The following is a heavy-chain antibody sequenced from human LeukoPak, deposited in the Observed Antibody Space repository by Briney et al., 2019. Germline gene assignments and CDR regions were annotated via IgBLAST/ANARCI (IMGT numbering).Heavy chain of an antibody. J-gene: IGHJ4*02. CDR2: INEGGNEK. CDR1: GFTFRNYW. CDR3: ARNLHPSFDY. V-gene: IGHV3-7*01. Sequence: GGSLRLSYAASGFTFRNYWMSWVRQVPGKGLEWVVNINEGGNEKNYVDSVKGRFTASRDNAQNSLYLQMNSLRVEDTAVYYCARNLHPSFDYWGQGTLVTVSS.